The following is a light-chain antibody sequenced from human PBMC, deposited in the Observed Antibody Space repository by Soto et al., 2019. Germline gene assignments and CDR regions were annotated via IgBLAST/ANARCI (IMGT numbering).Light chain of an antibody. CDR2: WAS. J-gene: IGKJ3*01. CDR1: QTILNSSNNKNY. CDR3: QQYYISPFT. V-gene: IGKV4-1*01. Sequence: DIVMTQSPDSLGVYLGGRATISCKASQTILNSSNNKNYLAWYRHRPGQPPELLIYWASTRESGLPDRFSGGGYGTDFTLSIRCLQAEDVAVYYCQQYYISPFTFGPGTAVDIE.